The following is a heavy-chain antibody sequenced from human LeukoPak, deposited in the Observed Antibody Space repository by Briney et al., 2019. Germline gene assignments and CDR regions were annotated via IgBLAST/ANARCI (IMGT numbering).Heavy chain of an antibody. J-gene: IGHJ6*03. CDR1: GGSISNYY. CDR2: ISYSGST. D-gene: IGHD2/OR15-2a*01. V-gene: IGHV4-59*01. CDR3: ARSFNYYYYYMDV. Sequence: PSETLSLTCTVSGGSISNYYWNWIRQPPGKRLEWIGYISYSGSTNYNPSLKSRVTISVDTSKNQFSLKLSSVTAADTAVYYCARSFNYYYYYMDVWGKGTTVTVSS.